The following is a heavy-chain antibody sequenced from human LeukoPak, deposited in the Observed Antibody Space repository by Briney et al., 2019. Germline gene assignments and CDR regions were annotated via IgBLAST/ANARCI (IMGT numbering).Heavy chain of an antibody. V-gene: IGHV1-24*01. Sequence: ASVKVSCKASGYTFTSYAMNWVRQAPGQGLEWMGGFDPEYGKTIYAQKFQGRVTMTEDTSTDTAYMELSSLRSEDTAVYYCATYTDAYWGQGTLVTVSS. J-gene: IGHJ4*02. CDR1: GYTFTSYA. CDR3: ATYTDAY. D-gene: IGHD3-16*01. CDR2: FDPEYGKT.